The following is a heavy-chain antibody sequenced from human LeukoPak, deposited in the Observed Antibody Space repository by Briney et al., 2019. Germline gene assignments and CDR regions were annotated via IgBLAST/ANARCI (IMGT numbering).Heavy chain of an antibody. CDR1: GLTVSSNY. CDR2: IYDGGST. V-gene: IGHV3-53*01. J-gene: IGHJ3*02. D-gene: IGHD1-26*01. Sequence: GGSLRLSCAASGLTVSSNYMSWVRQAPGKGLEWVSVIYDGGSTYYADSVKGRLTISRDNSKNTLYLQMNSLRAEDTAVYYCARDSGSYHGAFDIWGQGTMVTVSS. CDR3: ARDSGSYHGAFDI.